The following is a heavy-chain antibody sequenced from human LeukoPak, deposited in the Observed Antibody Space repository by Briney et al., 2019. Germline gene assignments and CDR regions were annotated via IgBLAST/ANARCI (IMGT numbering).Heavy chain of an antibody. CDR1: GFTFTNYW. J-gene: IGHJ4*02. CDR2: INSDGSTT. CDR3: ARAPFDY. V-gene: IGHV3-74*01. Sequence: GGSLRLSCAASGFTFTNYWMHWVRQAPGKGLVWVSRINSDGSTTNYAGSVKGRFTISRDNAKNTLYLQMNSLRAEDTAVYYCARAPFDYWGQGTLVTVSS.